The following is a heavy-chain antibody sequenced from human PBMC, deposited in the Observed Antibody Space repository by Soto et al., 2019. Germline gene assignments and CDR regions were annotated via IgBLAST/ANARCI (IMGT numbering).Heavy chain of an antibody. CDR2: MNPNSGNT. CDR3: ARGSVVVVAAKEYNWFDP. CDR1: GCTFTSYD. V-gene: IGHV1-8*01. Sequence: ASVKVSGKASGCTFTSYDINWVRQATGQGLEWMGWMNPNSGNTGYAQKFQGRVTMTRNTSISTAYMELSSLRSEDTAVYYCARGSVVVVAAKEYNWFDPWGQGTLVTVSS. J-gene: IGHJ5*02. D-gene: IGHD2-15*01.